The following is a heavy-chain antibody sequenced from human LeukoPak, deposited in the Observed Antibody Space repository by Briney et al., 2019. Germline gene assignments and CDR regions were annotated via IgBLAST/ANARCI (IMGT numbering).Heavy chain of an antibody. CDR3: AKGVVPAAMTASSFDY. D-gene: IGHD2-2*01. J-gene: IGHJ4*02. CDR1: GFTVSSNY. CDR2: IYSGGST. V-gene: IGHV3-53*01. Sequence: GGSLRLSCAASGFTVSSNYMSWVRQAPGKGLEWVSVIYSGGSTYYADSVKGRFTISRDNSKNTLYLQMNSLRAEDTAVYYCAKGVVPAAMTASSFDYWGQGTLVTVSS.